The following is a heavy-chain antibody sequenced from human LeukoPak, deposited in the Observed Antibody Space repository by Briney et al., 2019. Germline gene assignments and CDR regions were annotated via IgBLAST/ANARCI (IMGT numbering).Heavy chain of an antibody. Sequence: AETLSLTCVVYGGSFSNDYWSWIRQPPGKGLEWLGEINHSGSTNYNPSLERGVSISGDTSKNQFSLKLSSVTAADTAVYYCARGQKPLEGYYASGSYYNRLNYFDYWGQGTLVTVSS. V-gene: IGHV4-34*01. CDR1: GGSFSNDY. D-gene: IGHD3-10*01. CDR3: ARGQKPLEGYYASGSYYNRLNYFDY. CDR2: INHSGST. J-gene: IGHJ4*02.